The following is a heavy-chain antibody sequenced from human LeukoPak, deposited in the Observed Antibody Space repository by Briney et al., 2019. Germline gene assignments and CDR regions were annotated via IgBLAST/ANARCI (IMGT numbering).Heavy chain of an antibody. CDR2: ISDRGDSI. D-gene: IGHD3-10*01. CDR3: AKVTYGSGTYGAFDS. CDR1: GFSVTTYA. J-gene: IGHJ4*02. V-gene: IGHV3-23*01. Sequence: PGGSLRLSCAASGFSVTTYAMGWVRQAPGKGLEWVSVISDRGDSIHYADSVKGRFTISRDSSKNTLYLQMNSLRAEDTAVYYCAKVTYGSGTYGAFDSWGQGTLITVSS.